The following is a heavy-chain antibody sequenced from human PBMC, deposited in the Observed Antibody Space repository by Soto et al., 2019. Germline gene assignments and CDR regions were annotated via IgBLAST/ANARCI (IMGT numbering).Heavy chain of an antibody. J-gene: IGHJ4*02. Sequence: SETLSLTCIVSDASISSYYWSWIRQPAGKGLEWIGRIYTSGSTSFNPSLESRVAMSVDTSKNHFSLNLSSVTAADMAVYYCAREGSYSAYNFAHGIQLWSFDFWGQGALVTVSS. CDR1: DASISSYY. V-gene: IGHV4-4*07. CDR2: IYTSGST. CDR3: AREGSYSAYNFAHGIQLWSFDF. D-gene: IGHD5-12*01.